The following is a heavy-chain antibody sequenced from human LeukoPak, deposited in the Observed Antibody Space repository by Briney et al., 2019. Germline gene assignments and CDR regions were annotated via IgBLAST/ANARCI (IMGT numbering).Heavy chain of an antibody. V-gene: IGHV4-39*07. CDR2: IYYSGNT. CDR1: GGSISSRSYY. CDR3: ARGYANGVTQEVWLDP. D-gene: IGHD2-8*01. J-gene: IGHJ5*02. Sequence: SETLSLTCTVSGGSISSRSYYWGWIRQPPGKGLEWIGSIYYSGNTYYNPSLKSRDTMSVDTSKNQFSLKLSSVTAADTAVYYCARGYANGVTQEVWLDPWGQGTLVTVSS.